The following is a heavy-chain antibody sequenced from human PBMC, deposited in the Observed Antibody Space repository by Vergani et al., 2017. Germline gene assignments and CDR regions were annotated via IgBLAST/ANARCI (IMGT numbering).Heavy chain of an antibody. CDR1: GYSISSGYY. D-gene: IGHD2-2*02. V-gene: IGHV4-38-2*01. CDR2: IYHSGST. Sequence: QVQLQESGPGLVKPSETLSLTCAVSGYSISSGYYWGWIRQPPGKGLEWIGSIYHSGSTYYNPSLKSRVTISVDTSKNQFSLKLSSVTAADTAVYYCARGTGYQLLYGFDYWGQGTLVTVSS. J-gene: IGHJ4*02. CDR3: ARGTGYQLLYGFDY.